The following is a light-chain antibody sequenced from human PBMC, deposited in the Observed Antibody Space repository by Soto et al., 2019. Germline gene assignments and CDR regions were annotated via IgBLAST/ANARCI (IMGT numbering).Light chain of an antibody. CDR1: QSVSSSY. CDR2: GAS. CDR3: QQYGSSPWT. J-gene: IGKJ1*01. Sequence: EMVLTQSPGTLSLSPGERATLSCRASQSVSSSYLAWYQQKPGQAPRLLIYGASSRATGIPDRFSGSGSGADCTLTISRLEPEDFAEYYCQQYGSSPWTFGQATKVQIK. V-gene: IGKV3-20*01.